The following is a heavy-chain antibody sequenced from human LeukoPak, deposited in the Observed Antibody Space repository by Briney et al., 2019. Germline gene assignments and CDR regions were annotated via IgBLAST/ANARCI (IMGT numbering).Heavy chain of an antibody. D-gene: IGHD6-13*01. CDR3: ARAPMGAAALY. V-gene: IGHV1-2*02. Sequence: ASAKVSCEASGYTFTGYYMHWVRQAPGQGLEWMGWINPNSGATNYAQKFEARVTMTRDTSSGTAYLDLSSLTSDDTAVYYCARAPMGAAALYWGQGTLVTVSS. CDR2: INPNSGAT. J-gene: IGHJ4*02. CDR1: GYTFTGYY.